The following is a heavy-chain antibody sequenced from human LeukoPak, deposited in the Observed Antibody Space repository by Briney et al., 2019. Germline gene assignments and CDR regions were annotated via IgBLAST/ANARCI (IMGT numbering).Heavy chain of an antibody. D-gene: IGHD6-13*01. Sequence: GGSLRLSCAASGFTIRSYGMSWVRQAPGKGLQWVSSIGSDDYITYYADSVKGRFTIPRDYSRNTLNLQMNSLRAEDTAVYYCAKRIAYSTRAIDYWGQGTLVTVSS. J-gene: IGHJ4*02. V-gene: IGHV3-23*01. CDR2: IGSDDYIT. CDR3: AKRIAYSTRAIDY. CDR1: GFTIRSYG.